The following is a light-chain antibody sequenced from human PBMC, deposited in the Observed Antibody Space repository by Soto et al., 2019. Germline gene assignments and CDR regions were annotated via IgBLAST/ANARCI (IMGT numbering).Light chain of an antibody. CDR2: AAS. CDR1: QSIRSW. J-gene: IGKJ4*01. Sequence: DIALTQSPSTLSACVGDRVTLTCRASQSIRSWLAWYQQRPGKAPKLLIYAASSLQSGVPSRFRGRGSGTDFTLTISRLQPEDFETDYCQQANSFPLTFGGGTKVEI. CDR3: QQANSFPLT. V-gene: IGKV1-12*01.